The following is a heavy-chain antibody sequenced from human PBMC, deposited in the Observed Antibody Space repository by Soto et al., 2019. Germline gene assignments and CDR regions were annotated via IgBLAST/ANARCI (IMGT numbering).Heavy chain of an antibody. Sequence: GGSLRLSCAASGFALSNYAMSWVRQAPGKGLEWVSAISADGRGTYYADSVKGRFTISRDTSKNTLFLQMSSLRAEDTALYYCDSRRDRFPDWGRGTLVTVSS. CDR3: DSRRDRFPD. V-gene: IGHV3-23*01. J-gene: IGHJ4*02. D-gene: IGHD2-15*01. CDR2: ISADGRGT. CDR1: GFALSNYA.